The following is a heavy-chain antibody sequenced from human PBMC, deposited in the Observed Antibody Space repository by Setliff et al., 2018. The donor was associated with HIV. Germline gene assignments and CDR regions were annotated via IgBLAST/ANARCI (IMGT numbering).Heavy chain of an antibody. CDR3: ARESFRGRSFDY. J-gene: IGHJ4*02. CDR1: GFTFSDYY. D-gene: IGHD3-10*01. CDR2: TSSSGATI. Sequence: GGSLRLSCAASGFTFSDYYMNWVRQAPGKGLDWVSYTSSSGATIYYADSVKGRFTISRDNSKNTLYLQMNSLRAEDTAVYYCARESFRGRSFDYWGQGTLVTVSS. V-gene: IGHV3-11*04.